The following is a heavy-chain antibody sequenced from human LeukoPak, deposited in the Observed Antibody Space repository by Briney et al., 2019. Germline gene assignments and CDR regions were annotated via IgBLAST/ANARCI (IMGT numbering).Heavy chain of an antibody. J-gene: IGHJ6*02. D-gene: IGHD2-2*01. CDR2: MNPNSGNT. V-gene: IGHV1-8*01. CDR1: GYTFTSYD. Sequence: ASVKVSCKASGYTFTSYDINWVRQATGQGLEWMGWMNPNSGNTGYAQKFQGRVTMTGNTSISTAYMELSSLRSEDTAVYYCARPHCSSTSCRKSYYYGMDVWGQGTTVTVSS. CDR3: ARPHCSSTSCRKSYYYGMDV.